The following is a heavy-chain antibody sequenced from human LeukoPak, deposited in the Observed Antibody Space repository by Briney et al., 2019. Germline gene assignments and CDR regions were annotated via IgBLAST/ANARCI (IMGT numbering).Heavy chain of an antibody. Sequence: RPSETLSLTCAVYGGSFSGYYWGWIRQPPGKGLEWIGEINHSGSTNYNPSLKSRVTISVDTSKNQFSLRLSSVTAADTAVYYCARGRGEGRGISMVRGVRAPSYNWFDPWGHGTLVTVSS. CDR2: INHSGST. D-gene: IGHD3-10*01. V-gene: IGHV4-34*01. CDR1: GGSFSGYY. CDR3: ARGRGEGRGISMVRGVRAPSYNWFDP. J-gene: IGHJ5*02.